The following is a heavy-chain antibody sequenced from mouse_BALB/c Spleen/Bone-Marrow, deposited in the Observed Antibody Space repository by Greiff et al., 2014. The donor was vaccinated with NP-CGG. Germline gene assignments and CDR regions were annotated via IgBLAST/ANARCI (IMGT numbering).Heavy chain of an antibody. J-gene: IGHJ3*01. CDR2: IWAGGGT. D-gene: IGHD1-1*01. CDR1: GFPLSSYG. V-gene: IGHV2-9*02. CDR3: ARGDYGSTYWFAY. Sequence: VNVVESGPGLVAPSQSLSITCTVSGFPLSSYGVHWVRQCPGKGLEWLGIIWAGGGTNYNSALMSRLSISKDNSKSQVFLRMNSLQTDDTAMYYCARGDYGSTYWFAYWGQGTLVTVSA.